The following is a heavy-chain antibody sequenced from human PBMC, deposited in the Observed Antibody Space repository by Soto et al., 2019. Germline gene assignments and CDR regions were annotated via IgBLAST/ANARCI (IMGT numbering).Heavy chain of an antibody. J-gene: IGHJ4*02. CDR3: APGITMVRGVITEN. CDR1: GFTFTDFY. CDR2: IRPDGREP. D-gene: IGHD3-10*01. Sequence: GGSLRLSCVGSGFTFTDFYMNWVRQAPGKGLEWVANIRPDGREPNYVETVKGRFTISRDNAKNSLYLQMNSLRAEDTAVYYCAPGITMVRGVITENWGQGTMVTVSS. V-gene: IGHV3-7*01.